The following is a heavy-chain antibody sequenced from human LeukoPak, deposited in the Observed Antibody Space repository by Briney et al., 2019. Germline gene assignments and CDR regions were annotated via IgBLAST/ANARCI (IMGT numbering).Heavy chain of an antibody. CDR1: GYTFTSYY. CDR2: ISAYNGNT. D-gene: IGHD3-10*01. V-gene: IGHV1-18*04. CDR3: ARVVPPLYFGELLWNAFDI. Sequence: ASVKVSCKASGYTFTSYYMHWVRQAPGQGLEWMGWISAYNGNTNYAQKLQGRVTMTTDTSTSTAYMELRSLRSDDTAVYYCARVVPPLYFGELLWNAFDIWGQGTMVTVSS. J-gene: IGHJ3*02.